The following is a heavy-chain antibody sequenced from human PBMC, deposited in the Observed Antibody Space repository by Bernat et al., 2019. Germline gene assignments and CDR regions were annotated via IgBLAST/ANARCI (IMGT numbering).Heavy chain of an antibody. CDR1: GFTFSNYE. J-gene: IGHJ4*02. CDR2: ISGSGSTI. V-gene: IGHV3-48*03. CDR3: ARETANCEGDCHDY. Sequence: EVQLVESGVGLVQPGGSLRLSCAASGFTFSNYELHWVRQAPGKGLEWVSYISGSGSTIYYAESGKGRITNSRDNAKNSLYLQMSSLRGEDSAGYYCARETANCEGDCHDYWGQGTLVTVSS. D-gene: IGHD2-21*02.